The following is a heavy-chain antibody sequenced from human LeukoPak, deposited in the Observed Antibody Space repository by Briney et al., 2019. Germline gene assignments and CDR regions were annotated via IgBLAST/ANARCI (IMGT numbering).Heavy chain of an antibody. CDR3: ARDAYDYGDYHHAFDI. CDR1: GGSISSSSYY. Sequence: SETLSLTCTVSGGSISSSSYYWGWIRQPPGKGLEWIGSIYYSGSTYYNPSLKSRVTISVDTSKNQFSLKLSSVTAADTAVYYCARDAYDYGDYHHAFDIWGQGTMVTVSS. V-gene: IGHV4-39*07. D-gene: IGHD4-17*01. J-gene: IGHJ3*02. CDR2: IYYSGST.